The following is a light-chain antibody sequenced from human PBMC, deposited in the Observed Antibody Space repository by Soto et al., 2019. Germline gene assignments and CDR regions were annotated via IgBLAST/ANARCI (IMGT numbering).Light chain of an antibody. CDR2: DAS. CDR3: QQYGSSSWT. V-gene: IGKV3-20*01. CDR1: QSVSSY. Sequence: EIVLTQSPATLSLSPGERATLSCRASQSVSSYLAWYQQKPGQAPRLLIYDASNSATGIPDRFSGSGSGTEFTLTISRLEPEDFAVYYCQQYGSSSWTFGQGTKVDI. J-gene: IGKJ1*01.